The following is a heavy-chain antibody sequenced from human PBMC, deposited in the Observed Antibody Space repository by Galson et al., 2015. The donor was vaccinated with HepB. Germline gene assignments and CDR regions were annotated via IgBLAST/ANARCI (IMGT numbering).Heavy chain of an antibody. J-gene: IGHJ4*02. CDR3: ARGKRERGYSYGVFDY. Sequence: SVKVSCKASGYTFTSYAMHWVRQAPGQRLEWMGWINAGNGNTKYSQKFQGRVTITRDTSASTAYMELSSLRSEDTAVYYCARGKRERGYSYGVFDYWGQGTLVTVSS. D-gene: IGHD5-18*01. CDR1: GYTFTSYA. CDR2: INAGNGNT. V-gene: IGHV1-3*01.